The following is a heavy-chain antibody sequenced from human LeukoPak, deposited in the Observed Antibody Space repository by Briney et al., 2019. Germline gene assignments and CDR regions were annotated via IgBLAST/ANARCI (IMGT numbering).Heavy chain of an antibody. CDR1: GGSISSGGYS. CDR2: IYHSGST. D-gene: IGHD3-10*01. CDR3: ARRITMVRGVMSPAFDI. V-gene: IGHV4-30-2*01. Sequence: SETLSLTCAVSGGSISSGGYSWSWIRQPPGKGLEWIGYIYHSGSTYYNPSLKSRVTISVDRSKNQFSLKLSSVTAADTAVYYCARRITMVRGVMSPAFDIWGQGTMVTVSS. J-gene: IGHJ3*02.